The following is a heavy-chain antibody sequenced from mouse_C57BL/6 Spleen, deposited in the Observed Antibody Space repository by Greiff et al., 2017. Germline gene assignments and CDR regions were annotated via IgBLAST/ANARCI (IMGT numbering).Heavy chain of an antibody. CDR3: SRDYYGSSYVEYSFDY. CDR2: IYPRSGNT. V-gene: IGHV1-81*01. J-gene: IGHJ2*01. CDR1: GYTFTSSG. D-gene: IGHD1-1*01. Sequence: QVQLQQSGAELARPGASVKLSCKASGYTFTSSGISWVKQRTGQGLEWIGEIYPRSGNTYYNEKFKGKATLTADKSSSTAYMELRSLTSEDSAFYFCSRDYYGSSYVEYSFDYWRQGTTLTVSS.